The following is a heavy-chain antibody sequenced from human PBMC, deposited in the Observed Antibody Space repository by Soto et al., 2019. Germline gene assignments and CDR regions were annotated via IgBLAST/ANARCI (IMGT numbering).Heavy chain of an antibody. CDR3: AREYTYGSDFFDC. D-gene: IGHD5-18*01. CDR1: GGSISSAAYY. CDR2: VSHSGST. V-gene: IGHV4-31*03. Sequence: QVRLQESGPGLVKPSQTLSLTCTVSGGSISSAAYYWSWIRQHPGKGLEWIGYVSHSGSTYYNPSLKSRVISSVDTSKTQFSLSLTSLTAGDTAGYCCAREYTYGSDFFDCWGQGALVNVSS. J-gene: IGHJ4*02.